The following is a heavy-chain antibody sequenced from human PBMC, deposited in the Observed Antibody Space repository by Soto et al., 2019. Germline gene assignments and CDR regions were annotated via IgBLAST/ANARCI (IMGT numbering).Heavy chain of an antibody. CDR2: ISAYNGNT. Sequence: ASVKVSCKASGYTFTSSRISWVRQAPGQGLEWMGWISAYNGNTNYAQKLQGRVTMTTDTSTSTAYMELRSLRSDDTAVYYCASRGYSGYDLDYWGQGTLVTVSS. CDR1: GYTFTSSR. V-gene: IGHV1-18*01. J-gene: IGHJ4*02. CDR3: ASRGYSGYDLDY. D-gene: IGHD5-12*01.